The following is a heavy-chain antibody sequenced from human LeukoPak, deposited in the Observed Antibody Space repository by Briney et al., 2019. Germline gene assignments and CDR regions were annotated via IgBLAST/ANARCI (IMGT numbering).Heavy chain of an antibody. CDR1: GGSISSGSYY. Sequence: TSETLSLTCTVSGGSISSGSYYWSWIRQPAGKGLEWIGRIYTSGSTNYNPSLKSRVTISVDTSKNQFSLKLSSVTAADTAVYYCARGFGELLESWFDPWGQGTLVTVSS. D-gene: IGHD3-10*01. CDR2: IYTSGST. J-gene: IGHJ5*02. CDR3: ARGFGELLESWFDP. V-gene: IGHV4-61*02.